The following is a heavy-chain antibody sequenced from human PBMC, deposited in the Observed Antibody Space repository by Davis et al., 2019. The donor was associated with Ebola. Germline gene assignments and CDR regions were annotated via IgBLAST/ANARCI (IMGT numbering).Heavy chain of an antibody. CDR1: GGSINNYF. V-gene: IGHV4-59*01. CDR2: IHYLGNT. Sequence: SETLSLTCTVSGGSINNYFWSWIRQPPGKGLEWIGNIHYLGNTNYNPSLKSRVTMSVATSKNQFSLKLSSVTAAATAVYYCARGNYGDYIVLYYYNMDVWGQGTLVTVSS. D-gene: IGHD4-17*01. J-gene: IGHJ6*02. CDR3: ARGNYGDYIVLYYYNMDV.